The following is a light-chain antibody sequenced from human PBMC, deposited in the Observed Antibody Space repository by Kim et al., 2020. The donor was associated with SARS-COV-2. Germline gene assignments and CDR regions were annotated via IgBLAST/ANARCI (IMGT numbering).Light chain of an antibody. CDR1: RDLDIK. CDR2: SAS. CDR3: QEYYDWPPWA. V-gene: IGKV3-15*01. J-gene: IGKJ1*01. Sequence: GERAALSCRASRDLDIKLAWYQQEPGQAPRLLIYSASTRATGTPARFSGSGSGTEFTLTISSLQSEDFAVYYCQEYYDWPPWAFGQGTKVDIK.